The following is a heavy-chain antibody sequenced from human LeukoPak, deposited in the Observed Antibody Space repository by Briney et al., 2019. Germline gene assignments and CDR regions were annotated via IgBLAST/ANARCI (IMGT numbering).Heavy chain of an antibody. CDR1: GFTFSSYG. CDR2: ISGSGGST. Sequence: GGSLRLSCAASGFTFSSYGMHWVRQAPGKGLEWASAISGSGGSTYYADSVKGRFTISRDNSKNTLYPQMNSLRAEDTAVYYCAKGPRGRIAAYFDYWGQGTLVTVSS. J-gene: IGHJ4*02. D-gene: IGHD6-13*01. V-gene: IGHV3-23*01. CDR3: AKGPRGRIAAYFDY.